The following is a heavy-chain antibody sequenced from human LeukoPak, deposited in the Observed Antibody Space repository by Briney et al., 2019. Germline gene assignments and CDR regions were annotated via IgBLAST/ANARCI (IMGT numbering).Heavy chain of an antibody. CDR3: ARGTDDFWSGYYSYYYGMDV. Sequence: ASVKVSCKASGYTFTSCAMNWVRQAPGQGLEWMGWINTNTGNPTYAQGFTGRFVFSLDTSVSTAYLQISSLKAEDTAVYYCARGTDDFWSGYYSYYYGMDVWGQGTTVTVSS. CDR2: INTNTGNP. V-gene: IGHV7-4-1*02. J-gene: IGHJ6*02. CDR1: GYTFTSCA. D-gene: IGHD3-3*01.